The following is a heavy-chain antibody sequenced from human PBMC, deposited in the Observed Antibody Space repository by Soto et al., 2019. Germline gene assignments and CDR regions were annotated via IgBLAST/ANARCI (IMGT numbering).Heavy chain of an antibody. CDR3: ARLLYGSGSWFDP. CDR2: IFYSGST. J-gene: IGHJ5*02. V-gene: IGHV4-39*01. CDR1: GGSISSSSYY. Sequence: SETLSLTCTVSGGSISSSSYYWGWIRQPLGKGLEWIGSIFYSGSTYYNPSLKSRVTISVDTSKNQFSLKLTSVTAADTAVYYCARLLYGSGSWFDPWGQGTLVTVSS. D-gene: IGHD3-10*01.